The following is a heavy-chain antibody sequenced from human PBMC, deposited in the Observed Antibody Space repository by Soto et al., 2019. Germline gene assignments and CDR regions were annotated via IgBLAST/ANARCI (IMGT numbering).Heavy chain of an antibody. CDR1: GYTFTSYY. V-gene: IGHV1-46*03. D-gene: IGHD2-21*01. CDR2: INPSGGST. CDR3: ARVGDCGGDCFNFDF. J-gene: IGHJ4*02. Sequence: ASVKVSCKASGYTFTSYYMHWVRQAPGQGLEWMGIINPSGGSTSYAQKFQGRVTMTRDTSTSTVYMELSSLRSEDTAVYYCARVGDCGGDCFNFDFCGQGALVTGSS.